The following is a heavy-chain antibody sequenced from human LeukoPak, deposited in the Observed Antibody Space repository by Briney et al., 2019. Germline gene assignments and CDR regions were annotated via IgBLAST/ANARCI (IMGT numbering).Heavy chain of an antibody. D-gene: IGHD3-22*01. CDR1: GGTFSSYA. CDR3: ARTPPYYYDSSGYYYEYFQH. CDR2: IIPIFGTA. J-gene: IGHJ1*01. V-gene: IGHV1-69*05. Sequence: SVKVSCKASGGTFSSYAISWVRQAPGQGLEWMGGIIPIFGTANYAQKFQGRVTITTDESTSTAYMELSSLRSEDTAVYYCARTPPYYYDSSGYYYEYFQHWGQGTLVTVSS.